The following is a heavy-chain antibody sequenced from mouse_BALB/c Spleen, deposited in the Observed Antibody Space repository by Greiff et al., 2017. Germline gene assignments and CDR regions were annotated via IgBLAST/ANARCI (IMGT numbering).Heavy chain of an antibody. CDR3: ARHDSNFDY. D-gene: IGHD2-4*01. Sequence: EVMLVESGGDLVKPGGSLKLSCAASGFTFSSYGMSWVRQTPDTRLEWVATISSGGSYTYYPDSVKGRFTISRDNAKNTLYLQMSSLKSEDTAMYYCARHDSNFDYWGQGTTLTVSS. CDR2: ISSGGSYT. V-gene: IGHV5-6*01. CDR1: GFTFSSYG. J-gene: IGHJ2*01.